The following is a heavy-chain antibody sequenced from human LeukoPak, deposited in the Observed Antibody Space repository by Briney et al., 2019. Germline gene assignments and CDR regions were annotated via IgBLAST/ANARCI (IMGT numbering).Heavy chain of an antibody. CDR2: ISASDAST. CDR3: AKGRGSNSIYES. D-gene: IGHD2-2*01. CDR1: GFTLRSYG. J-gene: IGHJ4*02. V-gene: IGHV3-23*01. Sequence: GGSLRLSCAASGFTLRSYGMSWVRRAPGKGLEWASFISASDASTYYADSVKGRFITSRDTSDNTLYLEMNSLRDDDTAAYYCAKGRGSNSIYESWGQGTLVTVSS.